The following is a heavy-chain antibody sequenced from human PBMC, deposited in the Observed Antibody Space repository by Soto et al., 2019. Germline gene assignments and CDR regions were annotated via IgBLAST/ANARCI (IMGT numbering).Heavy chain of an antibody. CDR1: GYTFTSYD. CDR3: ARDPRPYDY. J-gene: IGHJ4*02. V-gene: IGHV1-8*01. CDR2: MNPNSGNT. Sequence: ASVKVSCKASGYTFTSYDINWVRQATGQGLEWMGWMNPNSGNTGYAQKLQGRVTMTTDTSTSTAYMELRSLRSDDTAVYYCARDPRPYDYWGQGTLVTVSS.